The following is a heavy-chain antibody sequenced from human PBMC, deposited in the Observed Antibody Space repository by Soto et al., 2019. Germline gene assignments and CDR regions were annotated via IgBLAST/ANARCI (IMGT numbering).Heavy chain of an antibody. J-gene: IGHJ4*02. V-gene: IGHV3-21*01. D-gene: IGHD6-6*01. CDR3: ARESLIVARPFDY. CDR1: GFTFSSYS. CDR2: ISSSSSYI. Sequence: EVQLVESGGGLVKPGGSLRLSCAASGFTFSSYSMNWVRQAPGKGLEWVSSISSSSSYIYYADSVKGRFTISRDNAKNSLYLQMNSLRAEDTAVYYCARESLIVARPFDYWGQGTLVTVSS.